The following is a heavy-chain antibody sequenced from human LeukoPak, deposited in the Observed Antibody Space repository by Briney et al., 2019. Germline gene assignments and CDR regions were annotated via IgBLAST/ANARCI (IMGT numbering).Heavy chain of an antibody. J-gene: IGHJ6*03. D-gene: IGHD3-9*01. CDR2: INHSGST. CDR1: GYSISSGYY. V-gene: IGHV4-38-2*02. Sequence: PSETLSLTCTVSGYSISSGYYWGWIRQPPGKGLEWIGEINHSGSTNYNPSLKSRVTISVDTSKNQFSLKLSSVTAADTAVYYCARLYRGLRYFPHYYYYMDVWGKGTTVTISS. CDR3: ARLYRGLRYFPHYYYYMDV.